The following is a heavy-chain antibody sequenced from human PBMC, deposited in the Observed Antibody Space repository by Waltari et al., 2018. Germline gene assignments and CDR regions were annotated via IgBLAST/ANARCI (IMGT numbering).Heavy chain of an antibody. Sequence: QVQLQESGPGRVKPSETLSLTCDVSGYSISSGYYWGWIRQPPGKGLEWIGSIYHSGSTYQNPSLKSRLTISLDTSKNQFSLKLSSVTAADTAVFYCARHPEQLVGYWYFDLWGQGTLVTVSS. D-gene: IGHD6-6*01. J-gene: IGHJ2*01. V-gene: IGHV4-38-2*01. CDR1: GYSISSGYY. CDR2: IYHSGST. CDR3: ARHPEQLVGYWYFDL.